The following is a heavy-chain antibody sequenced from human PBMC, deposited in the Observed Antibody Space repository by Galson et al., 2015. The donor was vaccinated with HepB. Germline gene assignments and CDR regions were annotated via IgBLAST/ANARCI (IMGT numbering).Heavy chain of an antibody. CDR3: AAMFGSMTTEAY. J-gene: IGHJ4*02. Sequence: SVKVSCKASGYTFTSYAMHWVRQAPGQRLEWMGWINAGNGNTKYSQKFQGRVTITRDTSASTAYMELSSLRSEDTAVYYCAAMFGSMTTEAYWGQGTLVTVSS. CDR2: INAGNGNT. CDR1: GYTFTSYA. D-gene: IGHD4-11*01. V-gene: IGHV1-3*01.